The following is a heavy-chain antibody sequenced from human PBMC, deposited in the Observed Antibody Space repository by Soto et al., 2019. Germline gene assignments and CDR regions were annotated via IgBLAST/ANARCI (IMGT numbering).Heavy chain of an antibody. CDR1: GDSIKTYF. Sequence: SETLSLTCTVSGDSIKTYFATWVRQAPGRGLEWIAYISSSGIPTYTPSLKSRLTISVDPSQSRSSLRLASVTAEDTAVYYCARSHYDILTGYMRRGMDVWGQGTTVTVSS. CDR3: ARSHYDILTGYMRRGMDV. CDR2: ISSSGIP. V-gene: IGHV4-59*12. D-gene: IGHD3-9*01. J-gene: IGHJ6*02.